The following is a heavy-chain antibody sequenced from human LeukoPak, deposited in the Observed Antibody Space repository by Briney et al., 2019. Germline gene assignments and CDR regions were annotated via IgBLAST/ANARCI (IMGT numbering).Heavy chain of an antibody. Sequence: RPGGSLRLSCAASGFTFSHYGMTWVRQPPGRGLEWVSYITADSSPMFYADSVKGRFTISRGNAKNSVSLQMNSLRAEDTAVYYCARGRPVDYWGQGTLVTVSS. V-gene: IGHV3-48*01. CDR3: ARGRPVDY. J-gene: IGHJ4*02. D-gene: IGHD6-6*01. CDR1: GFTFSHYG. CDR2: ITADSSPM.